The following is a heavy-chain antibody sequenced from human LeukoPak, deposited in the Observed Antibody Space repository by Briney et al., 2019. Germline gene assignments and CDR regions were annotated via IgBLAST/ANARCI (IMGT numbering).Heavy chain of an antibody. J-gene: IGHJ5*02. Sequence: GGSLRLSCAASGFXFSAYSINWVRQAPGRGLEWVSSISSSGTYIYYADSVKGRFTISRDNAKNSLSLQMNSLRAEDTAVYYCARDFRYSGSYHHWFDPWGQGTLVTASS. V-gene: IGHV3-21*01. D-gene: IGHD1-26*01. CDR2: ISSSGTYI. CDR1: GFXFSAYS. CDR3: ARDFRYSGSYHHWFDP.